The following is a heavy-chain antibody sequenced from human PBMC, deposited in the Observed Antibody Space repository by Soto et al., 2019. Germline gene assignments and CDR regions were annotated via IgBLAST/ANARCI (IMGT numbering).Heavy chain of an antibody. CDR3: ARTGSNGFLDS. V-gene: IGHV3-48*01. J-gene: IGHJ4*02. D-gene: IGHD3-16*01. Sequence: EVQLVESGGGLVQPGGSLRLSCVASGFTLSSYSMNWVRQAPGKGLEWVSYITGSSNTIYYRDSVKGRFTISRDNAKSSLYLQMNSLRAEDTAVYYCARTGSNGFLDSWGQGTRVSVSS. CDR2: ITGSSNTI. CDR1: GFTLSSYS.